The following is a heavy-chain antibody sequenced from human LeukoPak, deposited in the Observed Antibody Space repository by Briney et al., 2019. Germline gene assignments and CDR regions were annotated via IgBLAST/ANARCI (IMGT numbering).Heavy chain of an antibody. CDR2: ISAYNGNT. Sequence: GASVKVSCKASGYTFTSYGISWVRQAPGQGLEWMGWISAYNGNTNYAQKLQGRVTMTTDTSTSTAYMALRSLRSDDTAVYYCARARRVGYSSGWYTGWFDPWGQGTLVTVSS. V-gene: IGHV1-18*01. CDR1: GYTFTSYG. CDR3: ARARRVGYSSGWYTGWFDP. J-gene: IGHJ5*02. D-gene: IGHD6-19*01.